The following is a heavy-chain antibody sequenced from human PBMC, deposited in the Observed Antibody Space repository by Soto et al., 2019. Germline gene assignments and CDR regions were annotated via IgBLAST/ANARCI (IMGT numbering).Heavy chain of an antibody. J-gene: IGHJ4*02. CDR2: IYYSGST. Sequence: SETLSLTCTVSGGSISSYYWSWIRQPPGKGLEWVGYIYYSGSTNYNPSLRSRVTISLDTSKNQFSLKLSSVTAADTAVYYCARGVATVLTSYFDYWGQGTLVTVSS. CDR3: ARGVATVLTSYFDY. D-gene: IGHD5-12*01. CDR1: GGSISSYY. V-gene: IGHV4-59*12.